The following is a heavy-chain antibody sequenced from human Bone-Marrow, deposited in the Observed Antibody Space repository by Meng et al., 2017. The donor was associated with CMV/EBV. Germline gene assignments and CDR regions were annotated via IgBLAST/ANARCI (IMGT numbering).Heavy chain of an antibody. J-gene: IGHJ6*02. D-gene: IGHD3-9*01. V-gene: IGHV3-48*04. CDR3: ARENYDILTGWDYYYYGMDV. CDR2: ISSSGSTI. CDR1: GFTFSSYW. Sequence: GGSLRLSCAASGFTFSSYWMSWVRQAPGKGLEWVSYISSSGSTIYYADSVKGRFTISRDNAKNSLYLQMNSLRAEDTAVYYCARENYDILTGWDYYYYGMDVWGQGTTVTVSS.